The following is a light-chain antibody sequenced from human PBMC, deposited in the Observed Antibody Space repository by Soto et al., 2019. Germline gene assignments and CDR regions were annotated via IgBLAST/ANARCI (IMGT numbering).Light chain of an antibody. CDR3: QQYGSSQT. CDR1: QSVSSNY. Sequence: EIVLTQSPGTLSLSPGERATLSCRASQSVSSNYLAWYQQKPGQAPRLLIYGASSRATDIPDRFSGSGSGTDFTLTISRLEPEDFAVYYCQQYGSSQTFGQGTKVDIK. V-gene: IGKV3-20*01. J-gene: IGKJ1*01. CDR2: GAS.